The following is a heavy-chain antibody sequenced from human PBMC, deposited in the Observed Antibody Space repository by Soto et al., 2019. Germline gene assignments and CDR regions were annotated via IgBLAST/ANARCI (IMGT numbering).Heavy chain of an antibody. V-gene: IGHV1-69*13. CDR3: ARDLDYCSGGSCLGTYFDY. Sequence: ASVKVSCRASGGTFSSYAISGVRQAPGQGLEWMGGIIPIFGTANYAQKFQGRVTITADESTSTAYMELSSLRSEDTAVYYCARDLDYCSGGSCLGTYFDYLGQGTLVTVSS. CDR1: GGTFSSYA. D-gene: IGHD2-15*01. J-gene: IGHJ4*02. CDR2: IIPIFGTA.